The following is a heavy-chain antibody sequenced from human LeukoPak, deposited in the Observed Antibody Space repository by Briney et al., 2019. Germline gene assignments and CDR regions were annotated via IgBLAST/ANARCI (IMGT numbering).Heavy chain of an antibody. J-gene: IGHJ4*02. CDR1: GGSISSSSYY. V-gene: IGHV4-39*07. CDR2: INYSGST. CDR3: ARDDHLFGAGTNY. Sequence: SETLSLTCTVSGGSISSSSYYWGWIRQPPGKGLEWIGSINYSGSTYYNPSLKSRVTISVDTSKNQFSLKLSSVTAADTAVYYCARDDHLFGAGTNYWGQGTLVTVSS. D-gene: IGHD3-10*01.